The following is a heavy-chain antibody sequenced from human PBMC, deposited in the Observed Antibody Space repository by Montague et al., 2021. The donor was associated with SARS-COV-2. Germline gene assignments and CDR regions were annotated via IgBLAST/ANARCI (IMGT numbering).Heavy chain of an antibody. J-gene: IGHJ4*02. CDR1: GGSITNNIDY. Sequence: SETLSLTCTVSGGSITNNIDYWAWIRQPPGKGLEWIGSIYYTGNTYYNPSLKSRATISVVTSKNHFTLKLNSVTAADTAVYYCARDRGLGVAENFDCWGQGTLVTVSS. D-gene: IGHD3-10*01. V-gene: IGHV4-39*02. CDR3: ARDRGLGVAENFDC. CDR2: IYYTGNT.